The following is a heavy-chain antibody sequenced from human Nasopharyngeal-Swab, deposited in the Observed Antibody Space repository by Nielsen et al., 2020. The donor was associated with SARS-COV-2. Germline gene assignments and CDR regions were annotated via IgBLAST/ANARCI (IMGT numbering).Heavy chain of an antibody. CDR1: GYTLTELS. Sequence: ASVKVSCKVSGYTLTELSMHWVRQAPGKGLEWMGGFDPEDGETIYAQKFQGRVTMTEDTSTDTAYMELSSLRSEDTAVYYCARHPITIFGVVIDYYYYGMDVWGQGTTVTVSS. D-gene: IGHD3-3*01. CDR3: ARHPITIFGVVIDYYYYGMDV. V-gene: IGHV1-24*01. J-gene: IGHJ6*02. CDR2: FDPEDGET.